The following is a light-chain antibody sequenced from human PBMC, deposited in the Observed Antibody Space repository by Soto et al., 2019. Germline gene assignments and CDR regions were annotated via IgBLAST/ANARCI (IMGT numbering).Light chain of an antibody. CDR2: GAS. CDR3: QQYGSNPKT. V-gene: IGKV3-20*01. J-gene: IGKJ4*01. CDR1: QSVRSNY. Sequence: EIVLTQSPGTLSLSPGERATLSCRASQSVRSNYLAWYQQKPGQAPRLLIYGASSRDTGIPDRFSGSGSGTDFTLTISRLEPEDFAVYYCQQYGSNPKTFGGGTKVEIK.